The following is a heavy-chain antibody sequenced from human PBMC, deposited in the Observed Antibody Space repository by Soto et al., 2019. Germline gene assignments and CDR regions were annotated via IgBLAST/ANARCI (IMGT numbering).Heavy chain of an antibody. V-gene: IGHV1-69*13. CDR1: GVTFSSYA. J-gene: IGHJ4*02. Sequence: SVKFSCKSSGVTFSSYAISWVRQAPGQGLEWMGGIIPIFGTANYAQKFQGRVTITADESTGTAYMELSSLRSEDTAVYYCASGSITTGKRLCYFDYCGQGPRGTVSP. CDR2: IIPIFGTA. CDR3: ASGSITTGKRLCYFDY. D-gene: IGHD4-17*01.